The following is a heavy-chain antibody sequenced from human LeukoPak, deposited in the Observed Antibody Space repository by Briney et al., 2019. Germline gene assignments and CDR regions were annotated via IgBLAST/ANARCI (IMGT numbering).Heavy chain of an antibody. V-gene: IGHV4-34*01. CDR1: GGHFSGYF. J-gene: IGHJ4*02. D-gene: IGHD3-16*02. Sequence: SETLSLTCAVSGGHFSGYFWTWIRQAPRKGLEWIGEVNSRGSANYNPSLRSRVTINSDTSTNQFSLTLTSVTAADTAVYYCARRQPSMRTSGGVVGHFDTWGQGILVLVSS. CDR2: VNSRGSA. CDR3: ARRQPSMRTSGGVVGHFDT.